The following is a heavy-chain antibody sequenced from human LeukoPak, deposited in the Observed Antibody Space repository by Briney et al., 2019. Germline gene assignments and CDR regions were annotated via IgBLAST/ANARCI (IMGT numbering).Heavy chain of an antibody. J-gene: IGHJ4*02. CDR3: AGSAYYRDFDY. D-gene: IGHD3-22*01. Sequence: SQTLSLTCTVSGGSISSGSYYWSWIRQPAGKGLEWIGHIYTSGSTNYNPSLKSRVTISVDTSKNQFSLKLSSVSAADTAVYYCAGSAYYRDFDYWGQGTLVTVSS. CDR2: IYTSGST. CDR1: GGSISSGSYY. V-gene: IGHV4-61*09.